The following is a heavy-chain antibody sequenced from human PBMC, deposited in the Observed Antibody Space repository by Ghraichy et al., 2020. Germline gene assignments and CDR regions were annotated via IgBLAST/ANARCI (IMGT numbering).Heavy chain of an antibody. CDR2: TYYRSKWYN. CDR1: GDSVSSNSAA. J-gene: IGHJ5*02. D-gene: IGHD5-12*01. Sequence: SQTLSLTCAISGDSVSSNSAAWNWIRQSPSRGLEWLGRTYYRSKWYNDYAVSVKSRITINPDTSKNQFSLQLNSVTPEDTAVYYCARGYSGSRGENNWFDPWGQGTLVTVSS. CDR3: ARGYSGSRGENNWFDP. V-gene: IGHV6-1*01.